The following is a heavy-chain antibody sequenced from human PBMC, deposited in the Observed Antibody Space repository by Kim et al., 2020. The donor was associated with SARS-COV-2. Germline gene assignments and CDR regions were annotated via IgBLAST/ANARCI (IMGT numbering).Heavy chain of an antibody. D-gene: IGHD5-18*01. Sequence: SETLSLTCTVSGDSITSYYWSWIRQPPGKGLEWIGYIYYSGTTNYNPSLKSRVTISVDTSKTRFSLKLSSVTAADTAVYYCARDQVTDYYYYGMDVWGQGTTVTVSS. V-gene: IGHV4-59*01. CDR1: GDSITSYY. CDR2: IYYSGTT. J-gene: IGHJ6*02. CDR3: ARDQVTDYYYYGMDV.